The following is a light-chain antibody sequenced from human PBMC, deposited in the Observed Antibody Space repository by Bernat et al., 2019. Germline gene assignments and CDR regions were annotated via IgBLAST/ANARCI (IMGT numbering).Light chain of an antibody. CDR1: ALPKQY. Sequence: SYELTQPPSVSVSPGQMARITCSGGALPKQYAYWYQQKPGQAPVLVIYKDSERHSGIPERFSGSSSGTTVTLTISGVQAEDEADYYCQSADSSGSVVFGGGTKLTVL. V-gene: IGLV3-25*03. J-gene: IGLJ2*01. CDR2: KDS. CDR3: QSADSSGSVV.